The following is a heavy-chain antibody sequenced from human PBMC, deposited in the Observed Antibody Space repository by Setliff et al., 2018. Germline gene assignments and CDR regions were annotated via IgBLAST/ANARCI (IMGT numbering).Heavy chain of an antibody. CDR2: ISRGGTTI. Sequence: PGGSLRLSCAASGFTFSDYYMSWIRQTPGKGLEWVSYISRGGTTIYYADSVKGRFTISRDDAKNTLYLQVNTLRPEDTAVYYCVKWDSKYVSGSHYMDVWGKGTTVTVSS. V-gene: IGHV3-11*04. CDR3: VKWDSKYVSGSHYMDV. D-gene: IGHD3-16*01. CDR1: GFTFSDYY. J-gene: IGHJ6*03.